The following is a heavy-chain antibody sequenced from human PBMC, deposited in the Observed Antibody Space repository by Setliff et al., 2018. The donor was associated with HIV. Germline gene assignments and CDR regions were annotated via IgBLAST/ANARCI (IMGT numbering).Heavy chain of an antibody. Sequence: SETLSLTCAANGGSFSGYYWSWIRQTPGKGLEWIGYIYHSGITYHNPSLKSRVTISVDTSKSHVSLMLRSVTAADTAVYYCARTGNYGAFDGFDIWGQGTMVTVSS. J-gene: IGHJ3*02. CDR3: ARTGNYGAFDGFDI. V-gene: IGHV4-34*01. D-gene: IGHD1-7*01. CDR1: GGSFSGYY. CDR2: IYHSGIT.